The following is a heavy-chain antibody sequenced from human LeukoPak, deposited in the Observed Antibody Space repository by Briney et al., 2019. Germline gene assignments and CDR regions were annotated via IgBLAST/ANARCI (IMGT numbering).Heavy chain of an antibody. CDR1: GFTFSSYW. CDR3: ARDPSLSIAAAEDEGDAFDI. CDR2: IKQDGSEK. Sequence: PGGSLRLSCAASGFTFSSYWMSWVRRAPGKGLEWVANIKQDGSEKYYVDSVKGRFTISRDNAKNSLCLQMNSLRAEDTAVYYCARDPSLSIAAAEDEGDAFDIWGQGTMVTVSS. J-gene: IGHJ3*02. D-gene: IGHD6-13*01. V-gene: IGHV3-7*01.